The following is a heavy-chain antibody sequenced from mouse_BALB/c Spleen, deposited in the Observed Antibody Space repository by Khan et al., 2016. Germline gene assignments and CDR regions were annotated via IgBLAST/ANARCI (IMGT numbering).Heavy chain of an antibody. D-gene: IGHD1-1*01. CDR3: ARDYYGRSYFDY. CDR2: ISYSGST. J-gene: IGHJ2*01. CDR1: GYSITSDYA. Sequence: EVQLQESGPGLVKPSQSLSLTCTVTGYSITSDYAWNWIRQFPGNKLEWMGYISYSGSTSYNPSLQSRISITRDTSKNQFFLQLNSVTTEDTATYDCARDYYGRSYFDYWGQGTTLTVAS. V-gene: IGHV3-2*02.